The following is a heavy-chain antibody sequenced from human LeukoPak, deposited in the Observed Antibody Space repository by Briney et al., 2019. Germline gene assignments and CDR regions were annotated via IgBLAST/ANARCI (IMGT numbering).Heavy chain of an antibody. CDR2: IYDSGST. CDR3: AREEAAAGADDAFDI. D-gene: IGHD6-13*01. CDR1: GGSIRSSYYY. V-gene: IGHV4-39*02. J-gene: IGHJ3*02. Sequence: PSETLSLTCTVSGGSIRSSYYYWGWIRQPPGKGLEWIGSIYDSGSTYYNPSLKSRVTISVDTSKNQFSLKLNSVTAADTAVYYCAREEAAAGADDAFDIWGQGTMVTVSS.